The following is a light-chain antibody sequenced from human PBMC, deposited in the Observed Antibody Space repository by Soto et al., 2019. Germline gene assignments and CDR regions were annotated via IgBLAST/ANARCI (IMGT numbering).Light chain of an antibody. J-gene: IGKJ5*01. Sequence: DIQMTQSPSTLSASVGDRVTITCRASQNIASWLAWYQQEPGKAPKVLIYGASTLESGVPSRFSGSGSGTELTLTISNLQTGDFATYYCQQYNTYSATFGQGTRLEIK. CDR1: QNIASW. V-gene: IGKV1-5*01. CDR2: GAS. CDR3: QQYNTYSAT.